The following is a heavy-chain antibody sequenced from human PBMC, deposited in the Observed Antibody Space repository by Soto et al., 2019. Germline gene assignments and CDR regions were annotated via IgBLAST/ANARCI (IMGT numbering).Heavy chain of an antibody. CDR2: IIPIFGTA. CDR1: GGTFSSYA. D-gene: IGHD2-15*01. CDR3: AREEVVAATPDYYYYYGMDV. V-gene: IGHV1-69*01. Sequence: QVQLVQSGAEVKKPGSSVKVSCKASGGTFSSYAISWVRQAPGQGLEWTGGIIPIFGTANYAQKFQGRVTITADESTSTAYRELSSLRSEDTAVYYCAREEVVAATPDYYYYYGMDVWGQGTTVTVSS. J-gene: IGHJ6*02.